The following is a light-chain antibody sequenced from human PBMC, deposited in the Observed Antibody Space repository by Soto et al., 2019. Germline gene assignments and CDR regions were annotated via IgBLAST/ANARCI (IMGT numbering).Light chain of an antibody. V-gene: IGLV2-14*01. J-gene: IGLJ1*01. CDR2: EVN. CDR3: NSYTSRYTFV. CDR1: SSDVGGYNY. Sequence: QSVLTQPASVSGSPGQSITISCTGTSSDVGGYNYVSWYQQNPGRAPKLIIYEVNKRPSEVSSRFSGSKSGNTASLTISGLQHEDADDYYCNSYTSRYTFVVGTGTKV.